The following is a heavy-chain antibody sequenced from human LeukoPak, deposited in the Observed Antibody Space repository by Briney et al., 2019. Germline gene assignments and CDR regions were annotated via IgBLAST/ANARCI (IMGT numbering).Heavy chain of an antibody. CDR2: ISSSSSYI. V-gene: IGHV3-21*01. CDR1: GFTFSSYS. D-gene: IGHD3-10*01. J-gene: IGHJ6*02. CDR3: ASSTYGSGSYYNYYYYGMDV. Sequence: PGGSLRLSCAASGFTFSSYSMNWVRQAPGKGLEWVSSISSSSSYIYYADSVKGRFTISRDNAKNSLYLQMNSLRAEDTAVYYCASSTYGSGSYYNYYYYGMDVWGQGTTVTVSS.